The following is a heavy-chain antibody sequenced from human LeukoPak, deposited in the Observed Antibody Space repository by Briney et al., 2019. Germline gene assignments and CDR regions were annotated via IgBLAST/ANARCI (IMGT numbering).Heavy chain of an antibody. D-gene: IGHD3-9*01. CDR1: GLTFSGSG. Sequence: GGSLKLSCAASGLTFSGSGIHWVRQASGKGLEWLGRIGRQGDSDATRYAASLKGKFTISRVDSRNTAYLQMNSLKTEDTAVYYRAGDYNFLTGLNYWGQGTLVTVSS. V-gene: IGHV3-73*01. J-gene: IGHJ4*02. CDR2: IGRQGDSDAT. CDR3: AGDYNFLTGLNY.